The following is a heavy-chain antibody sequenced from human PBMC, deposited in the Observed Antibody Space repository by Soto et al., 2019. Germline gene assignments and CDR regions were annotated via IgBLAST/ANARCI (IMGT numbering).Heavy chain of an antibody. J-gene: IGHJ4*02. D-gene: IGHD3-22*01. CDR1: GYILTSHG. V-gene: IGHV1-18*01. CDR3: XRAGGEDSSGYYYY. CDR2: ISGYNGNT. Sequence: QVQLVQSGAEVKKPGASVRVSCKASGYILTSHGIXXXXXXPGQGLEWMGWISGYNGNTSYAQTLRGRVTMTIDLSXXTXXXXXXXXXXXXTAVYYCXRAGGEDSSGYYYYWGQGTLVTVSS.